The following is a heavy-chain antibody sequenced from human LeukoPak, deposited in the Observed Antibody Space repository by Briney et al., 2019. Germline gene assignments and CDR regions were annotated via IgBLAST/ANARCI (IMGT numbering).Heavy chain of an antibody. CDR2: INQDGSEK. CDR3: ARDDSSGQYYFDS. J-gene: IGHJ4*02. Sequence: GGSLRLSCVASGFTFSNYWMSWVRQAPGKGLERVANINQDGSEKYSVDSVKGRFTFSRDNAKNSLFLRMNSLRADDTAVYYCARDDSSGQYYFDSWGQGTLVTVSS. CDR1: GFTFSNYW. V-gene: IGHV3-7*01. D-gene: IGHD3-22*01.